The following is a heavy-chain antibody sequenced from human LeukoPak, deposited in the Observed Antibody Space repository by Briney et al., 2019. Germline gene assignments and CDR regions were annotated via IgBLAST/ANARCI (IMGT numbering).Heavy chain of an antibody. J-gene: IGHJ6*03. CDR3: ARRPRLHYYYYYMDV. V-gene: IGHV3-48*01. Sequence: GGSLRLSCAASGFTFSSYSMNWVRQAPGKGLEWVSYISSSSSTIYYADSVKGRFTISRDNAKNSLYLQMNSLRAEDTAVYYCARRPRLHYYYYYMDVWGKGTTVTISS. D-gene: IGHD5-18*01. CDR1: GFTFSSYS. CDR2: ISSSSSTI.